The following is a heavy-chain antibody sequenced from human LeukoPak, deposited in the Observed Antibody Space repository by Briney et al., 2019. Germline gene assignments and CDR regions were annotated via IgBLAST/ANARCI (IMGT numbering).Heavy chain of an antibody. V-gene: IGHV3-33*01. J-gene: IGHJ4*02. CDR3: ARDRGKDYFGD. D-gene: IGHD4-23*01. CDR2: VRNDGFDT. CDR1: GLTFTNHG. Sequence: GTSLRLSCVTSGLTFTNHGFHWLRQAAGKGLEWVAFVRNDGFDTYHSNSVKGRFSISRDDSRDTVYLQMNSLTAEDTALYYCARDRGKDYFGDWGQGTQVTVSS.